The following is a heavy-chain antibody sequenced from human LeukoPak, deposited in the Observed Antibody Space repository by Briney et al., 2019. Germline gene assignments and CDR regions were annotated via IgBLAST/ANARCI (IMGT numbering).Heavy chain of an antibody. D-gene: IGHD4-17*01. CDR3: ARGPYGDYIDAFDY. CDR1: GFTFSTYS. J-gene: IGHJ4*02. CDR2: ISDSSRKI. V-gene: IGHV3-48*01. Sequence: GGSLRLSCAASGFTFSTYSMNWVRQAPGKGLEWVSYISDSSRKIYYADSVKGRFTISRDNAKNSLYLQMNTLRAEDTAVYYCARGPYGDYIDAFDYWGQGTLVTVSS.